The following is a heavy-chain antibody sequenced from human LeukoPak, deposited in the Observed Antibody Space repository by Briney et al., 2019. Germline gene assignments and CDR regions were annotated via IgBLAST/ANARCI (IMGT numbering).Heavy chain of an antibody. Sequence: SETLSLTCAVYGGSFSGYYWSWIRQPPGKGLEWIGEINHSGSTNYNPSLKSRVTISVDTSKNQFSLKLSSVTAADTAVYYCARGGYCSSTSCHFDYWGQGTLVTVSS. CDR2: INHSGST. CDR1: GGSFSGYY. CDR3: ARGGYCSSTSCHFDY. J-gene: IGHJ4*02. D-gene: IGHD2-2*01. V-gene: IGHV4-34*01.